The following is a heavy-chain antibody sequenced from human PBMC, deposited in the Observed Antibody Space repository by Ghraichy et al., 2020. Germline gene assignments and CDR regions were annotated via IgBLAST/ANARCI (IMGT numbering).Heavy chain of an antibody. CDR1: GGSVSSYY. D-gene: IGHD5-12*01. CDR2: ISDSGNT. CDR3: ARWGYSNYGWFDP. V-gene: IGHV4-59*02. J-gene: IGHJ5*02. Sequence: SETLSLTCTVSGGSVSSYYWSWIRQPPGKGLEWIGYISDSGNTDYNPSLKSRVTISVDTSKNQFSLELNSVTAADTAVYYCARWGYSNYGWFDPWGQGTLVTVSS.